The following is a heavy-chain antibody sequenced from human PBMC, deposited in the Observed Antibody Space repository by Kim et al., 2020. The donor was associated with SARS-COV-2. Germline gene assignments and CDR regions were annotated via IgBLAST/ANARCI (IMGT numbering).Heavy chain of an antibody. Sequence: GDSKYYTGSVRGRFTVSRDNSKNTLFLQMTSLRIDDTAVYYCVKGPAAGYWGQGTLVTVSS. V-gene: IGHV3-64D*06. CDR3: VKGPAAGY. CDR2: GDSK. J-gene: IGHJ4*02. D-gene: IGHD6-25*01.